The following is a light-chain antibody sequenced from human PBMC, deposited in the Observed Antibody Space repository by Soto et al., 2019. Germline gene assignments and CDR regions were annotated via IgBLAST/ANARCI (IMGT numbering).Light chain of an antibody. J-gene: IGLJ2*01. Sequence: QSALTQPPSVSGSPGQSVTISCTGTSSDVGSYNSVSWYQQPPGTAPKLMIYDVSNRPSGVPDRFSGSKSGNTASLTISGLQVENGPNYYCSSYTHTPPWVFGGGTKLPVL. CDR1: SSDVGSYNS. CDR3: SSYTHTPPWV. CDR2: DVS. V-gene: IGLV2-18*02.